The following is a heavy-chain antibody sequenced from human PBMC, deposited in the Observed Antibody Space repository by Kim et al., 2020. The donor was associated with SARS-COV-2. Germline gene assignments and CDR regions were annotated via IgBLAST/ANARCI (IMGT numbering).Heavy chain of an antibody. Sequence: GGSLRLSCAASGFTFSSYSMNWVRQAPGKGLEWVSSISSSSSYIYYADSVKGRFTISRDNAKNSLYLQMNSLRAEDTAVYYCARGVGLTGYAYYGMDVGPRDHGHRLL. CDR2: ISSSSSYI. CDR1: GFTFSSYS. J-gene: IGHJ6*02. V-gene: IGHV3-21*01. CDR3: ARGVGLTGYAYYGMDV. D-gene: IGHD3-9*01.